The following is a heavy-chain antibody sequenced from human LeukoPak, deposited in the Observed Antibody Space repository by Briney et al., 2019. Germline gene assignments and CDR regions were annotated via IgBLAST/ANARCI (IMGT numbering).Heavy chain of an antibody. CDR2: ISSSSSYI. J-gene: IGHJ6*03. CDR1: GFTFSSYS. D-gene: IGHD2-15*01. CDR3: ARVLRHCSGGNCYSGGLGYMDV. Sequence: GGSLRLSCAASGFTFSSYSMNWVRPAPGKGLEWVSSISSSSSYIYYADSVRGRFTISRDNAQKSLFLQMNSLSAKDTAVYYCARVLRHCSGGNCYSGGLGYMDVWGKGTTVTISS. V-gene: IGHV3-21*04.